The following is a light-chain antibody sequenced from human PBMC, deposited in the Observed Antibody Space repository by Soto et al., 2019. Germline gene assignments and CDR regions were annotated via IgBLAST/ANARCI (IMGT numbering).Light chain of an antibody. CDR1: QSVSSSY. J-gene: IGKJ4*01. V-gene: IGKV3-20*01. Sequence: EIVLTQSPGTLSLSPGERATLSCRASQSVSSSYLAWYQQKPGQAPRLLIYGASTRATGVPDRFSGSGSGTDFTFTISRLESEDFAEYFCQQYGSSPLTFGGGTKVEIK. CDR2: GAS. CDR3: QQYGSSPLT.